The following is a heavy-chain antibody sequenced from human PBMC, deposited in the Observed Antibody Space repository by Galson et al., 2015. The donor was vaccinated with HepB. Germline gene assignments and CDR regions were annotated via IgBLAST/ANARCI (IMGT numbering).Heavy chain of an antibody. D-gene: IGHD6-13*01. CDR2: ISAYNGNT. CDR3: ARVKGLRGSSWYDVDY. CDR1: GYTFTSYG. V-gene: IGHV1-18*01. J-gene: IGHJ4*02. Sequence: SVKVSCKASGYTFTSYGISWVRQAPGQGLEWMGWISAYNGNTNYAQKLQGRVTMTTDTSTSTAYMELRSLRSDDTAVYYCARVKGLRGSSWYDVDYWGQGTLVTVSS.